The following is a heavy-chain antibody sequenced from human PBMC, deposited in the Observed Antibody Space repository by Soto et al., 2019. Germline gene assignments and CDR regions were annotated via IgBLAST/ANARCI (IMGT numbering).Heavy chain of an antibody. D-gene: IGHD6-13*01. V-gene: IGHV4-31*03. Sequence: SETLSLTCTVSGGSISSGGYYWSWIRQHPGKGLEWIGYIYYSGSTYYNPSLKSRVTISVDTSKNQFSLKLSSVTAADTAVYYCAGSSSWDLNWFDPWGQGTLVTV. CDR3: AGSSSWDLNWFDP. J-gene: IGHJ5*02. CDR1: GGSISSGGYY. CDR2: IYYSGST.